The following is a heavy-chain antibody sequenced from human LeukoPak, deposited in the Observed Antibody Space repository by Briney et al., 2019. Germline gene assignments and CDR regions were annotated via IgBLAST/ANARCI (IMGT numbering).Heavy chain of an antibody. CDR1: GYTFINYD. J-gene: IGHJ6*03. D-gene: IGHD1-7*01. CDR2: MNPNNGRT. CDR3: ARGSWITGTTSYYYHMDV. V-gene: IGHV1-8*01. Sequence: ASVKVSCKASGYTFINYDINWVRQDTGQGLEWMGWMNPNNGRTGYAQKFQGRVTMTRNSSISTAYMELNTLTSDDTAVYYCARGSWITGTTSYYYHMDVWGKGTTVTVSS.